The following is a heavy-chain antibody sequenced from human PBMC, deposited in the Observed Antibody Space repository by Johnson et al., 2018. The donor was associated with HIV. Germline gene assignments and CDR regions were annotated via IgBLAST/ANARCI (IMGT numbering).Heavy chain of an antibody. J-gene: IGHJ3*02. D-gene: IGHD2-15*01. CDR2: ISYDGSNK. Sequence: QVQLVESGGGVVQPGRSLRLSCAASGFTFSSYTMHWVRQAPGKGLEWVAVISYDGSNKYYADSVKGRFTISRDNSKNTLYLQMNSLRAEDTAVYYCATEGGTGAFDIWGQGTMVTVSS. CDR1: GFTFSSYT. CDR3: ATEGGTGAFDI. V-gene: IGHV3-30*04.